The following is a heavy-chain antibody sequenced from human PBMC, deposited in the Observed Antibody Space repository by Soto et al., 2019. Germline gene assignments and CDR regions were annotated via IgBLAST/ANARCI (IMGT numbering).Heavy chain of an antibody. CDR1: GFTFSSYW. CDR3: ARYQRYHQLVYMDV. J-gene: IGHJ6*03. Sequence: EVQLVESGGGLVQPGGSLRLSCAASGFTFSSYWMSWVRQAPGKGLEWVANIKQDGSEKYYVDSVKGRFTISRDNAKNSLYLQMNSLRAEDTAVYYCARYQRYHQLVYMDVWGKGTTVTVSS. CDR2: IKQDGSEK. D-gene: IGHD1-1*01. V-gene: IGHV3-7*01.